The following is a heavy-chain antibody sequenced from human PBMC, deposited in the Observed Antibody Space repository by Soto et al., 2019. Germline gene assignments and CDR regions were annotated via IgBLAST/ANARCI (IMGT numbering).Heavy chain of an antibody. V-gene: IGHV1-69*06. CDR2: IIPIFGTA. Sequence: QVQLVQSGAEVKKPGSSVKVSCTASGGTFSSYAISWVRQAPGQGLEWMGGIIPIFGTANYAQKFQGRVTITADKSTSTADMELSSLISEDTAVYYCAREYSSGWSSGMDVWGQGTTVTVSS. D-gene: IGHD6-19*01. CDR1: GGTFSSYA. J-gene: IGHJ6*02. CDR3: AREYSSGWSSGMDV.